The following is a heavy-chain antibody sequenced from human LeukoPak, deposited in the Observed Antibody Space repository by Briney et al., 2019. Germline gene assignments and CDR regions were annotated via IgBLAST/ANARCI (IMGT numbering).Heavy chain of an antibody. J-gene: IGHJ4*02. CDR1: GGSISGYY. D-gene: IGHD3-22*01. V-gene: IGHV4-59*01. CDR2: IYYSGST. Sequence: SETLSLTCTVSGGSISGYYWSWIRQPPGKGLEWIGYIYYSGSTNYNPSLKSRVTISVDTSKNQFSLKLSFVTAADTAVYYCAREDSSGYSYFDYWGQGTLVTVSS. CDR3: AREDSSGYSYFDY.